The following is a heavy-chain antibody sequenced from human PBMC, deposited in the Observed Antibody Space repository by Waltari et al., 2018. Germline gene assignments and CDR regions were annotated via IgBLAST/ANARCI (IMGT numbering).Heavy chain of an antibody. V-gene: IGHV4-59*01. CDR3: ARGSSYDILTY. J-gene: IGHJ4*02. CDR2: IYYSGST. D-gene: IGHD3-9*01. CDR1: GGSISSYY. Sequence: QVQLQESGPGLVKPSETLSLTCTVSGGSISSYYWSWIRQPPGKGLEWIGYIYYSGSTNYNPSLKSRVTVSVDTSKNQFSLKLSSVTAADTAVYYCARGSSYDILTYWGQGTLVTVSS.